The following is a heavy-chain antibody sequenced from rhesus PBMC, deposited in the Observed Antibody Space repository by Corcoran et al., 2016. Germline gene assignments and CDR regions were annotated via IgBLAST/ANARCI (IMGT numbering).Heavy chain of an antibody. CDR1: VYSISSGYD. Sequence: QVQLQESGPGVVKPSETLSLTCAVSVYSISSGYDWSWIRQPPCKGMEWIWYSIGSSGSTNYNPSLKNRDNSSKDTSQNPLSLKMSSVTDADTDVYYCARDGGSWMGYLDYWGQGVLVTVFS. CDR2: SIGSSGST. J-gene: IGHJ4*01. D-gene: IGHD6-25*01. CDR3: ARDGGSWMGYLDY. V-gene: IGHV4-127*01.